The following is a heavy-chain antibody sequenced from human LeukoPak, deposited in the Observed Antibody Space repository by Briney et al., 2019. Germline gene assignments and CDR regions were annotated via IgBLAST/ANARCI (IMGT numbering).Heavy chain of an antibody. Sequence: GGSLRLSCGVSGFSIGNHGMHWIRQAPDKGLEWVAMISHDGGAKYYGDSVKGRLTISRDNSKNTLYLQMNSLRAEDTAVYYCAKEPAFQAVAGTRYFQHWGQGTLVTVSS. D-gene: IGHD6-19*01. J-gene: IGHJ1*01. CDR1: GFSIGNHG. CDR2: ISHDGGAK. CDR3: AKEPAFQAVAGTRYFQH. V-gene: IGHV3-30*18.